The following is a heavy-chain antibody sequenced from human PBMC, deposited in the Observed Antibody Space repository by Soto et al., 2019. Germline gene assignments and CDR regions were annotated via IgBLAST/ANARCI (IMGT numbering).Heavy chain of an antibody. CDR3: ARRDSSTHYRY. J-gene: IGHJ4*02. Sequence: QLQLQESGPGLVKPSETLSLTCTVSGGSISSSSYYWGWIRQPPGKGLEWIGSIYYSGSTSYNPSLKSRVTISVDTSKDQFALKLSSVTAADTAVYYCARRDSSTHYRYWGQGTLVTVSS. CDR2: IYYSGST. V-gene: IGHV4-39*01. D-gene: IGHD3-16*02. CDR1: GGSISSSSYY.